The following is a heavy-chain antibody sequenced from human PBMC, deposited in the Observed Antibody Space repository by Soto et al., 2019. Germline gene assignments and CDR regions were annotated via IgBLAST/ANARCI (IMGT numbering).Heavy chain of an antibody. Sequence: PSETLSLTCTVSGGSISSYYWSWIRKPAGKGLEWIGRIYTSVSTNYNPSLKSRVTMSVDTSKNQFSLKLSSVTAADTAVYYCARGSMYSSSWYPRSRPFDPWGQGTLVTVSS. V-gene: IGHV4-4*07. CDR3: ARGSMYSSSWYPRSRPFDP. D-gene: IGHD6-13*01. CDR2: IYTSVST. J-gene: IGHJ5*02. CDR1: GGSISSYY.